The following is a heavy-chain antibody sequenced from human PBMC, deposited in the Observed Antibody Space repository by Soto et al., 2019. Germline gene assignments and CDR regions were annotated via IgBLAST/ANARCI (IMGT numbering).Heavy chain of an antibody. CDR2: INPYNANT. Sequence: QVQLVQSGTEVKKPGASVKVSCKTSGYTFTNHGINWVRQAPRQRLEWMGWINPYNANTNYAQKLQGRVTMTTDTSTTKAYMDLRSLTSDDTAVYYCARDRVAGIWGDAFDIWGQGTVVTVSS. CDR1: GYTFTNHG. J-gene: IGHJ3*02. D-gene: IGHD3-16*01. CDR3: ARDRVAGIWGDAFDI. V-gene: IGHV1-18*04.